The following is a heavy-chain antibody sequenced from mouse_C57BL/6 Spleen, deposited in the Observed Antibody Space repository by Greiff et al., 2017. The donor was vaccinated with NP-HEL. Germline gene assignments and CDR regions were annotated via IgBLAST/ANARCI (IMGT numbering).Heavy chain of an antibody. CDR3: ARVSFGSSYGGYFDV. D-gene: IGHD1-1*01. CDR2: IYPGDGDT. CDR1: GYAFSSSW. Sequence: VQLQQSGPELVKPGASVKISCKASGYAFSSSWMNWVKQRPGKGLEWIGRIYPGDGDTNYNGKFKGKATLTADKSSSTAYMQLSSLTSDDSAVYFCARVSFGSSYGGYFDVWGTGTTVTVSS. V-gene: IGHV1-82*01. J-gene: IGHJ1*03.